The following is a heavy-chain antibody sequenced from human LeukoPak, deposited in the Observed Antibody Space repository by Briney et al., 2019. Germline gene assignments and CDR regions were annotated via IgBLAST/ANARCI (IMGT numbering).Heavy chain of an antibody. CDR1: GGSISGYY. CDR3: AREYSSSSGRRAFDI. D-gene: IGHD6-6*01. Sequence: SGTLSLTCTVSGGSISGYYWSWIRQPPGKGLEWIGYIYYSGSTNYNPSLKSRLTISIDTSENQFSLKLSSVTAADTAVYYCAREYSSSSGRRAFDIWGQGTMVTVSS. CDR2: IYYSGST. J-gene: IGHJ3*02. V-gene: IGHV4-59*08.